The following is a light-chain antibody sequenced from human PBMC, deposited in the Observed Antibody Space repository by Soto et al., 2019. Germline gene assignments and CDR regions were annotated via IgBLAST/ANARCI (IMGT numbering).Light chain of an antibody. CDR2: SAS. V-gene: IGKV1-39*01. J-gene: IGKJ2*03. CDR1: QDFNVY. Sequence: DIQMTQSPSSVSASIGDTVTITCRASQDFNVYLNWYQQKPGEVPKLLIYSASTLHSGVPSRFTGSGSETDFTLTITSLQPEDFATYYCQHGYVAPYSFGQGTKVDI. CDR3: QHGYVAPYS.